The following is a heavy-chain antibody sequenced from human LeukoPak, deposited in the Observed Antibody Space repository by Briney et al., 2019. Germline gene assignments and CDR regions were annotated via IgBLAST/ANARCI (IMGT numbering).Heavy chain of an antibody. D-gene: IGHD6-25*01. J-gene: IGHJ4*02. CDR1: GGSVSDYY. CDR3: ASSSDY. CDR2: IYYTGST. V-gene: IGHV4-59*02. Sequence: SETLSLTCTVSGGSVSDYYWSWIRQSPGKGLEWIGYIYYTGSTSYNPSLRSRVTISVDTSKNQFSLKLSSVTAADTAVYYCASSSDYWGQGTLVTVSS.